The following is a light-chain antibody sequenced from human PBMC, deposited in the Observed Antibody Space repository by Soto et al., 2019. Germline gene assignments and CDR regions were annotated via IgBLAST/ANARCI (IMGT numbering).Light chain of an antibody. Sequence: EIVLTQSPDTLSLSPGERATLSCRASQSFRSSLDWYQHKPGQAPTLLIYDASNRSTGIPASFSGSGSGTDFNLTISSLEPEDFAVSYCQQRSNWPTEVTFGPGTKVDIK. CDR1: QSFRSS. CDR3: QQRSNWPTEVT. J-gene: IGKJ3*01. CDR2: DAS. V-gene: IGKV3-11*01.